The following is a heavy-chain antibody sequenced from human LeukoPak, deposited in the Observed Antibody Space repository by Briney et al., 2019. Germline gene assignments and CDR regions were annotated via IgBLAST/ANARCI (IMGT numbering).Heavy chain of an antibody. D-gene: IGHD1-20*01. CDR3: ARGFRSLITGATGSDY. Sequence: GASVKVSCKASGYTFTGYYMHWVRQAPGQGLEWMGRINPNSGGTNYAQKFQGRVTMTRDTSISTAYMELSRLRSDDTAVYYCARGFRSLITGATGSDYWGQGTLVTVSS. CDR2: INPNSGGT. V-gene: IGHV1-2*06. J-gene: IGHJ4*02. CDR1: GYTFTGYY.